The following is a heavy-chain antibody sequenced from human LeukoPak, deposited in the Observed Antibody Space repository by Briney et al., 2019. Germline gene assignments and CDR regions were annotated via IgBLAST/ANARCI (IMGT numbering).Heavy chain of an antibody. V-gene: IGHV1-69*13. D-gene: IGHD3-22*01. CDR2: IIPIFGTA. Sequence: ASVKVSCKASGGTFRNYAISWVRQAPGQGLEWMGGIIPIFGTADYAQKFQGRVTITADESTSTAYMELSSLRSEDTAVYYCATDLRGSITMMGAFDIWGQGTMVTVSS. CDR1: GGTFRNYA. CDR3: ATDLRGSITMMGAFDI. J-gene: IGHJ3*02.